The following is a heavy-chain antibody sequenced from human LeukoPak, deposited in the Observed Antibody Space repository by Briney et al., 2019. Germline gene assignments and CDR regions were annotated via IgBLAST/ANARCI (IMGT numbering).Heavy chain of an antibody. CDR3: ARVIRYWSYYDFWSGYSLGDYFDY. D-gene: IGHD3-3*01. CDR1: GDSISTSNSY. J-gene: IGHJ4*02. CDR2: IYYSGNT. Sequence: SETLSLTCTVSGDSISTSNSYWGWIRQPPGKGLEWIGSIYYSGNTYYNPSLKSRVTISVDKSKNQFSLKLSSVTAADTAVYYCARVIRYWSYYDFWSGYSLGDYFDYWGQGTLVTVSS. V-gene: IGHV4-39*07.